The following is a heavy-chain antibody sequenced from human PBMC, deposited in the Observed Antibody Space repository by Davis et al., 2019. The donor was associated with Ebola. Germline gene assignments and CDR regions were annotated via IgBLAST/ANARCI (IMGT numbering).Heavy chain of an antibody. CDR2: IYYTGNS. Sequence: MPSETLSLTCTASGASISSSYWSWIRQPPGKGLEWMGNIYYTGNSNYDPSLKSRLTMSVDTSKNEFSLRLSSVTAADTAVYYCARRMDVWGQGTTVTVSS. J-gene: IGHJ6*02. CDR1: GASISSSY. CDR3: ARRMDV. V-gene: IGHV4-59*08.